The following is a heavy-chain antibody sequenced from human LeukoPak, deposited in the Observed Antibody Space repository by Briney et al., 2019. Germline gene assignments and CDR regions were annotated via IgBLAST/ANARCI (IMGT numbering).Heavy chain of an antibody. CDR1: GFTFSSYG. J-gene: IGHJ1*01. D-gene: IGHD3-10*01. V-gene: IGHV3-30*03. CDR3: ARDPMAYGSGSYYSRH. CDR2: ISYDGSNK. Sequence: GGSLRLSCAASGFTFSSYGMHWVRQAPGKGLEGVAVISYDGSNKYYADSVKGRFTISRDNSKNTLYLQMNSLRAEDTAVYYCARDPMAYGSGSYYSRHWGQGSLVTVSS.